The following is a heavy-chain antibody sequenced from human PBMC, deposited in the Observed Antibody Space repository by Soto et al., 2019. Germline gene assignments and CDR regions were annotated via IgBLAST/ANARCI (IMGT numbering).Heavy chain of an antibody. V-gene: IGHV1-2*02. D-gene: IGHD3-3*01. J-gene: IGHJ3*02. CDR2: INPATGAA. CDR1: GYPVTAYY. CDR3: AGGGRVGVAGSAAFDM. Sequence: QLHLVQSGAVVKKPGASVTVSCSASGYPVTAYYMHWVRQAPGRGFEWMGGINPATGAAKYTQTCRGSVSRRRDTPTTIIFMELRRRTPPATTVLYSAGGGRVGVAGSAAFDMWGQGTLVTVSS.